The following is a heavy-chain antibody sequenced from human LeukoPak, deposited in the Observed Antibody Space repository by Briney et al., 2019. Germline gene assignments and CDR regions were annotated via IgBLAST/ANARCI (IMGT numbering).Heavy chain of an antibody. CDR3: AKNQGDYDGGTYSNWFDP. D-gene: IGHD3-22*01. CDR2: LAASGGST. J-gene: IGHJ5*02. Sequence: GGSLRLSCAASGFTFSSYAMSWVRQAPGKGLEWVSALAASGGSTFYVDSVKGRFTVSRDNSKNTLYLQMNSLRAEDTAVYYCAKNQGDYDGGTYSNWFDPWGQGTLVTVSS. CDR1: GFTFSSYA. V-gene: IGHV3-23*01.